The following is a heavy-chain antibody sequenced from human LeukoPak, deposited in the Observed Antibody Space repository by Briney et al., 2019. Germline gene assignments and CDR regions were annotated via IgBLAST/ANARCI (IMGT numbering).Heavy chain of an antibody. V-gene: IGHV3-23*01. CDR2: IIGSGDRT. CDR3: AKELTVLNIPNWHFDI. Sequence: GGSLRLSCAASGFTFSSYAMSWVRQAPGKGLEWVSGIIGSGDRTYYGDSVKGRFTISRDNSRNTLNLQMNSLRAEDTAVYYCAKELTVLNIPNWHFDIWGRGTLVTVSS. D-gene: IGHD3-16*01. CDR1: GFTFSSYA. J-gene: IGHJ2*01.